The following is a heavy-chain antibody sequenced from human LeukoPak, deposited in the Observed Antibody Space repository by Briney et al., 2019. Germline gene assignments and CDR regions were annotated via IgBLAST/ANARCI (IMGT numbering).Heavy chain of an antibody. D-gene: IGHD2-2*01. Sequence: ASVKVSCKASGYTFTSYGISWVRQAPGQGLEWMGWISAYNGNTNYAQKLQGRVIMTTDTSTSTAYMELRSLRSDDTAVYYCARAVWCSSTSCYGSRLGKGGLDYWGQGTLVTVSS. J-gene: IGHJ4*02. CDR1: GYTFTSYG. V-gene: IGHV1-18*01. CDR2: ISAYNGNT. CDR3: ARAVWCSSTSCYGSRLGKGGLDY.